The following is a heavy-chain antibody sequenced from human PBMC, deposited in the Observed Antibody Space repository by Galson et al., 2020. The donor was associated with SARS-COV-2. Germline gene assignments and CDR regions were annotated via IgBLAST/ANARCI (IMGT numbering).Heavy chain of an antibody. Sequence: GGSLRPSCAASGFTFSSNTMNWVRQTPVKGLELVAYIRSSSGTIYYADSVKGRCTISRDNAKSSLYLQLNSLRVEDTAVYYCARERLEYWGQGTLVTVSS. CDR1: GFTFSSNT. J-gene: IGHJ4*02. D-gene: IGHD1-1*01. V-gene: IGHV3-48*04. CDR2: IRSSSGTI. CDR3: ARERLEY.